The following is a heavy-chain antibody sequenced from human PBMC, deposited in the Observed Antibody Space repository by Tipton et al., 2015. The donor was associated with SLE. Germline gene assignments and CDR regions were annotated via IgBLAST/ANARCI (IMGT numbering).Heavy chain of an antibody. D-gene: IGHD2-21*01. J-gene: IGHJ5*02. V-gene: IGHV4-59*11. CDR3: ARDRPAYCGADCYSAVDP. Sequence: TLSLTCTVSGGSISSHYWSWIRQPPGKTLEWVGYIYSGGSTNYNPSPKSRVSISVDTSKNQISLKLTSVTAADTAVYYCARDRPAYCGADCYSAVDPWGQGTLVTVSS. CDR1: GGSISSHY. CDR2: IYSGGST.